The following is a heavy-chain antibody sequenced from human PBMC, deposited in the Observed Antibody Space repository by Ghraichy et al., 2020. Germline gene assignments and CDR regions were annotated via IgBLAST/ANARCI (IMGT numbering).Heavy chain of an antibody. V-gene: IGHV3-64*02. CDR3: ARGQYCSIARCFSYHGMDV. D-gene: IGHD2-2*01. CDR2: IGTDGSDT. Sequence: GGSLRLSCATSGFTFSNYAMHWVRQAPGKGLEYVSAIGTDGSDTHYADSVKGRFTVSRDNSKNTLYLQMGSLRPEDKAVYYCARGQYCSIARCFSYHGMDVWGQGTTVTVSS. J-gene: IGHJ6*02. CDR1: GFTFSNYA.